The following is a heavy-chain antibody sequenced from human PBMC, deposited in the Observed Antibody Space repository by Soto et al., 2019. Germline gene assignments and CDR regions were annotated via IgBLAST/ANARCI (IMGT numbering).Heavy chain of an antibody. CDR3: ARLIKVGSVIITPYFDF. J-gene: IGHJ4*02. Sequence: LSLTCTVSGGSTSSHYWSWIRQPPVKGLEWIGYIYYSGTTNYNPSLKSRVTISVDTSKNQFSLKLYSVTAADTAVYYCARLIKVGSVIITPYFDFWGQGTPVTVSS. D-gene: IGHD3-22*01. V-gene: IGHV4-59*08. CDR1: GGSTSSHY. CDR2: IYYSGTT.